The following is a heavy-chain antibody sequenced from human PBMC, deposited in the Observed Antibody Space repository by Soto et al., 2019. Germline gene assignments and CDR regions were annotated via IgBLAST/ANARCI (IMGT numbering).Heavy chain of an antibody. CDR2: LHHGGST. CDR1: RYSINNNNW. D-gene: IGHD5-12*01. J-gene: IGHJ4*02. Sequence: PSETLSLTCDVSRYSINNNNWWSWVRQPPGGGLEWIGELHHGGSTNYNPSLESRATFSVDISKNQFFLKLSPVAAADTAVYYCTKNSAYALDYWGQGTLVTVSS. CDR3: TKNSAYALDY. V-gene: IGHV4-4*02.